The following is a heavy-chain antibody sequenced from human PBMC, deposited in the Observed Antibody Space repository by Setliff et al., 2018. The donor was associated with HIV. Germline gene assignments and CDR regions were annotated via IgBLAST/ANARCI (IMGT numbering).Heavy chain of an antibody. V-gene: IGHV4-59*08. Sequence: KTSETLSLTCTVSGGSISNYYWSWIRQPPGKGLEWIGCGYYSGITHYDPSLKSRVSISVDASKNQFSLRLNSVTVADTAVYFCARSSRGSLRDLDYWGPGILVTVSS. D-gene: IGHD2-21*02. CDR2: GYYSGIT. CDR1: GGSISNYY. J-gene: IGHJ4*02. CDR3: ARSSRGSLRDLDY.